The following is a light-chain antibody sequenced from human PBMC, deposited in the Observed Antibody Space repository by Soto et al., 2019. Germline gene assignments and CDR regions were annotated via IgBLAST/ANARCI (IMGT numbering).Light chain of an antibody. CDR1: QSVTRTY. J-gene: IGKJ1*01. CDR2: GAS. V-gene: IGKV3-20*01. Sequence: EIVLTQSPGTLSLSPGERAALSCRASQSVTRTYLAWYQQRPGQAPRLLIYGASSRATGIPDRFSGSGSGTDFSLTTNRLEPEDFAVYYCQQYGSSPLTFGQGTKVDIK. CDR3: QQYGSSPLT.